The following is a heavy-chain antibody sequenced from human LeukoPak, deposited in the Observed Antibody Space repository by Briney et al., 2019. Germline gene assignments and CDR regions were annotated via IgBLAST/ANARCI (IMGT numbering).Heavy chain of an antibody. CDR3: AKDRRITYYDCSDY. V-gene: IGHV3-30*18. D-gene: IGHD3-3*01. CDR2: ISYDGSNK. CDR1: GFTFSSYG. Sequence: GESPRLSCAASGFTFSSYGMHRVRQAPGKGLEWVAVISYDGSNKYYADSVKGRFTISTDNSKNTLYLQMNGLRAEDTAVYYCAKDRRITYYDCSDYWGQGSLVTVSS. J-gene: IGHJ4*02.